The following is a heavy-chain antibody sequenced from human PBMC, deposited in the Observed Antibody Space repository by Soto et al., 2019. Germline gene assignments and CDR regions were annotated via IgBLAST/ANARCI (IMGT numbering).Heavy chain of an antibody. D-gene: IGHD3-10*01. CDR3: ARYGSGSYYPTTFDY. V-gene: IGHV4-31*03. Sequence: QVQLQESGPGLVKPSQTLSLTCTVSGGSISSAGYNWSWIRQHPGKGLEWIGYIYYSGSTYYNPSLKSRVIXSXXXSXXRFSLKLSSVTAADTAVYYCARYGSGSYYPTTFDYWGQGTLVTVSS. CDR1: GGSISSAGYN. CDR2: IYYSGST. J-gene: IGHJ4*02.